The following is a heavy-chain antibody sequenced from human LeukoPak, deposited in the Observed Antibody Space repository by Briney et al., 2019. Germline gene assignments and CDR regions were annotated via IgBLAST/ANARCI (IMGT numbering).Heavy chain of an antibody. Sequence: GGSLRLSCAASGFTFSSYAMHWVRQAPGKGLEWVAVISYDGSNKYYADSVKGRFTISRDNSKNTLSLQMNSLIAEDTAVYYCATGHFTIFGVSYGMDVWGQGTTVTVSS. V-gene: IGHV3-30*04. CDR2: ISYDGSNK. J-gene: IGHJ6*02. CDR1: GFTFSSYA. D-gene: IGHD3-3*01. CDR3: ATGHFTIFGVSYGMDV.